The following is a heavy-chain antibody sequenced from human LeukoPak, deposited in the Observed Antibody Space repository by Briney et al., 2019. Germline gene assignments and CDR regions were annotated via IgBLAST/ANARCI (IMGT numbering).Heavy chain of an antibody. J-gene: IGHJ4*02. CDR2: ISGSGYTT. CDR3: AKSPATMKGLDY. D-gene: IGHD5-12*01. Sequence: GGSLRLSCAASGFTFSNYVVNWVRQAPGKGLEWVSSISGSGYTTYYADSVKGRFTISRDNSKNTLYLQMNSLRAEDTAVYYCAKSPATMKGLDYWGQGTLVTVSS. V-gene: IGHV3-23*01. CDR1: GFTFSNYV.